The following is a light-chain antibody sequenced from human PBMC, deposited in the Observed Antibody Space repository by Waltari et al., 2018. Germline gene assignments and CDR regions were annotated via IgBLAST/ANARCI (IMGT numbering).Light chain of an antibody. Sequence: DVVMSQSPLSLPVTLGQPASISCRSSQRLVHSDGNTYLNWFQQRTSQFARRLIAKVSRRDAGAPDRFSGSGSGSDFTLNINRVEAEDVGVYYCMQATHWPLTFGQGTKVEIK. CDR2: KVS. V-gene: IGKV2-30*02. CDR3: MQATHWPLT. J-gene: IGKJ1*01. CDR1: QRLVHSDGNTY.